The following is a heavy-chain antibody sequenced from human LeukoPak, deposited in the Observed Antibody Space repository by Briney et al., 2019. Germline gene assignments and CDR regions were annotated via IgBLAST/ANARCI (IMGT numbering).Heavy chain of an antibody. CDR1: GFTVSSNS. V-gene: IGHV3-23*01. D-gene: IGHD3-22*01. CDR3: VRDWGYDSSGYWQKYFDT. Sequence: GGSLRLSCTVSGFTVSSNSMSWVRQAPGKGLEWVSAISGSGGSTYYADSVKGRFTISRDNSKNTLYLQMNSLGAEDTAVYYCVRDWGYDSSGYWQKYFDTWGQGTLVTVSS. J-gene: IGHJ4*02. CDR2: ISGSGGST.